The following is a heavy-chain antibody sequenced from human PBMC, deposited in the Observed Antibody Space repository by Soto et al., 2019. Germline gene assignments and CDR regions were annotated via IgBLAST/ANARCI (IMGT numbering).Heavy chain of an antibody. CDR3: ASTAMDKDYYYYGMDV. Sequence: SGGSLRLSCAASGFTVSSNYMSWVRQAPGKGLEWVSVIYSGGSTYYADSVKGRFTISRDNSKNTLYLQMNSLRAEDTAVYYCASTAMDKDYYYYGMDVWGQGTTVTVSS. J-gene: IGHJ6*02. CDR2: IYSGGST. CDR1: GFTVSSNY. V-gene: IGHV3-53*01. D-gene: IGHD5-18*01.